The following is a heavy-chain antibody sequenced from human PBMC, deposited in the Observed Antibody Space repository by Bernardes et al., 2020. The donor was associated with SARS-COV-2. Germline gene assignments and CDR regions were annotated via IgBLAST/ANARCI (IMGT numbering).Heavy chain of an antibody. D-gene: IGHD3-10*01. CDR1: GYTLTELS. J-gene: IGHJ6*02. CDR3: ATQPLWFGETYYYYYGMDV. Sequence: ASVKVSCKVSGYTLTELSMPWVRQAPGQGLEWMGGFDPEDGETNYAQKFQGRVTMTEDTSTDTAYMELSSLRSEDTAVYYCATQPLWFGETYYYYYGMDVWGQGTTVTV. CDR2: FDPEDGET. V-gene: IGHV1-24*01.